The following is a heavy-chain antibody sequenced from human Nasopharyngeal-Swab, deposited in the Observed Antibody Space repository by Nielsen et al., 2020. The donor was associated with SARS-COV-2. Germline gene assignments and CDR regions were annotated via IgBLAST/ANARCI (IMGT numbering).Heavy chain of an antibody. D-gene: IGHD1-26*01. CDR3: ARDSATGIAGATGIDF. V-gene: IGHV3-33*01. J-gene: IGHJ4*02. CDR2: IWYDGSNE. Sequence: WIRQPPGKGLEWVALIWYDGSNEFYADSVKGRFTISRDNSKNILFLQMNSLRAEDTAVHFCARDSATGIAGATGIDFWGQGILVTVSS.